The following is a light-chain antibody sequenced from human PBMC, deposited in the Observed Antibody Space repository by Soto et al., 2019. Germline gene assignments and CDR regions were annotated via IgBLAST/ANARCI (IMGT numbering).Light chain of an antibody. Sequence: QPALTQPASVSGSPGQSITISCSGTSSDVGSYDLVSWYQQHPGKAPKLMICEGSKRPSGVSTRFSGSKSANTASLTISGLQAEDEADYYCCSYAGVSTWVFGGGTKLTVL. CDR2: EGS. CDR3: CSYAGVSTWV. J-gene: IGLJ3*02. V-gene: IGLV2-23*01. CDR1: SSDVGSYDL.